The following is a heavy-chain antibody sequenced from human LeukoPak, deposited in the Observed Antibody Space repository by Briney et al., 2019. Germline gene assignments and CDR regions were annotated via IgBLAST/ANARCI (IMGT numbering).Heavy chain of an antibody. CDR3: ARGEYSSSSRYFQH. J-gene: IGHJ1*01. Sequence: SETLSLTCTVSGGSISSYYWSWIRQPPGKGLEWIGYIYYSGSTNYNPSLKSRVTISVDTSKNQFSLKLSSVTAADTAVYYCARGEYSSSSRYFQHWGQGTLVTVSS. CDR1: GGSISSYY. D-gene: IGHD6-6*01. V-gene: IGHV4-59*01. CDR2: IYYSGST.